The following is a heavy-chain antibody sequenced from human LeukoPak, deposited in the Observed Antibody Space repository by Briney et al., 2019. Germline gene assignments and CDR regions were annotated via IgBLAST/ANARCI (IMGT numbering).Heavy chain of an antibody. D-gene: IGHD3-3*01. Sequence: PGGSLRLSCAASGFTFSSYAMSWVRQAPGKGLEWGSAISGSGGSTYYADSVKGRFTISRDNSKNTLYLQMNSLRAEDTAVYYCAKMTHYDFWSGYYTGIRFDPWGQGTLVTVSS. CDR1: GFTFSSYA. V-gene: IGHV3-23*01. CDR3: AKMTHYDFWSGYYTGIRFDP. J-gene: IGHJ5*02. CDR2: ISGSGGST.